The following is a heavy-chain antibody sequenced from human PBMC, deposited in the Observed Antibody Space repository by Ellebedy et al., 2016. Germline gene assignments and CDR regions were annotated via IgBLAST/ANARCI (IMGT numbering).Heavy chain of an antibody. V-gene: IGHV1-46*04. D-gene: IGHD3-3*02. CDR2: INPSGGST. CDR1: GYTFTSYY. Sequence: ASVKVSCKASGYTFTSYYMHWVRQAPGQGLEWMGIINPSGGSTSYAQKLQGRVTMTRDTSTSTVYMELSSLRSEDTAMYYCASNRLSVAHRYFDLWGRGTLVTVSS. J-gene: IGHJ2*01. CDR3: ASNRLSVAHRYFDL.